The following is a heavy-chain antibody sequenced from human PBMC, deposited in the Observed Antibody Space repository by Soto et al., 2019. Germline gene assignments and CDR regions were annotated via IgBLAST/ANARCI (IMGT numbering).Heavy chain of an antibody. J-gene: IGHJ4*02. D-gene: IGHD6-19*01. V-gene: IGHV4-61*01. CDR3: ARGIGWYLYYFDY. CDR2: IYYSGST. Sequence: SETLSLTCTVSGGSVSSGSYYWSWIRQPPGKGLEWIGYIYYSGSTNYNPSLKSRVTISVDTSKNQFSLKLSSVTAADTAVYYCARGIGWYLYYFDYWGQGTLVTVSS. CDR1: GGSVSSGSYY.